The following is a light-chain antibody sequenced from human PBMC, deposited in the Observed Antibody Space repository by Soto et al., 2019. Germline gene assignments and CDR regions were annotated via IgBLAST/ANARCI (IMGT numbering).Light chain of an antibody. V-gene: IGLV1-51*01. J-gene: IGLJ2*01. CDR3: ATWDSSLTGEV. CDR2: DSN. Sequence: QSVLTQPPSVSAAPGQKVTISCSGSSFNIGNNYVSWFQQLPGTAPKLLIYDSNKRPSGIPDRFSGSKSGTSATLDITGPQTGDEADYYCATWDSSLTGEVFGGGTQLTVL. CDR1: SFNIGNNY.